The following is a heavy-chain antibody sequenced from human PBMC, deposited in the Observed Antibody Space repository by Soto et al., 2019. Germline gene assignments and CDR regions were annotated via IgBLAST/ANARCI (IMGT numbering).Heavy chain of an antibody. J-gene: IGHJ4*02. CDR3: ARDLQD. CDR2: IYYSGST. CDR1: GCSISSYY. V-gene: IGHV4-59*01. Sequence: QVQLQESGPGLVKPSETLSLTCTVSGCSISSYYWSWIRQPPGKGLEWIGYIYYSGSTNYNPSLKSRVTISVDTSKNQFSLKLSSVTAADTAVYYWARDLQDWGQGTLVTVSS.